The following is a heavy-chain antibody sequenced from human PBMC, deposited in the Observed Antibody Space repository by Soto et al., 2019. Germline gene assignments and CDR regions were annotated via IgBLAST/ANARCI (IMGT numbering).Heavy chain of an antibody. CDR2: ISAYNGNT. CDR1: VYTFAHYV. V-gene: IGHV1-18*01. Sequence: ASVKVSCKASVYTFAHYVITWVRQAPGQGLEWMGWISAYNGNTNYAQKLQGRLTMTTDTSTSTAYMELRSLRSDETAVYYCAREGRPYTYGSYYCDYWGQGTLVTVSS. J-gene: IGHJ4*02. D-gene: IGHD5-18*01. CDR3: AREGRPYTYGSYYCDY.